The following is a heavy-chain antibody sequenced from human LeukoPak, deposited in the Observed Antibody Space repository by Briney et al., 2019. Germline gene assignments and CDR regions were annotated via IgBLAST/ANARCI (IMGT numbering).Heavy chain of an antibody. V-gene: IGHV4-34*01. CDR1: GLTFSNAW. D-gene: IGHD3-22*01. CDR3: ARFNKITMIVVP. J-gene: IGHJ4*02. CDR2: INHSGST. Sequence: GSLRLSCAASGLTFSNAWMNWIRQPPGKGLEWIGEINHSGSTNYNPSLKSRVTISVDTSKNQFSLKLSSVTAADTAVYYCARFNKITMIVVPWGQGTLVTVSS.